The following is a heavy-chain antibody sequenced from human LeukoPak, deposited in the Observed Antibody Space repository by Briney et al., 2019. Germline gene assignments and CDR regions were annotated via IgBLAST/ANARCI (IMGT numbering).Heavy chain of an antibody. J-gene: IGHJ3*02. V-gene: IGHV3-30*02. CDR2: IRYDGSNK. Sequence: GGSLRLSCAASGFTFSSYGMHWVRQAPGKGLEWVAFIRYDGSNKYYADSVKGRFTISRDNSKNTLYLQMNSLRAEDTAVYYCAKDHNTMIVMVIEPPWDAFDIWGQGTMVTVSS. CDR3: AKDHNTMIVMVIEPPWDAFDI. D-gene: IGHD3-22*01. CDR1: GFTFSSYG.